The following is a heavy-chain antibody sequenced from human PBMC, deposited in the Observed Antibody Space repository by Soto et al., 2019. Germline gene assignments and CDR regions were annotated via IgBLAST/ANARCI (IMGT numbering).Heavy chain of an antibody. J-gene: IGHJ6*03. CDR3: ARAHRLRGVSYYYYMDV. CDR2: ISAYNGNT. D-gene: IGHD4-17*01. V-gene: IGHV1-18*01. Sequence: GASVKVSCKASGYTFTSYGISWVRQAPGQGLEWMGWISAYNGNTNYAQKLQGRVTMTTDTSTSTAYIELRSLRSDDTAVYYCARAHRLRGVSYYYYMDVWGKGTTVTVSS. CDR1: GYTFTSYG.